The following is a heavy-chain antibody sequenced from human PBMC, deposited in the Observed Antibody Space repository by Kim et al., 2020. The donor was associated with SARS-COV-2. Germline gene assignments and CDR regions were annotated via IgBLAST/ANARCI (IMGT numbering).Heavy chain of an antibody. CDR1: GFTFSSHS. CDR2: ISRRGDST. D-gene: IGHD3-22*01. V-gene: IGHV3-23*01. Sequence: GGSLRLSCAASGFTFSSHSMSWVRQPPGKGLEWVAGISRRGDSTYYSDSVKGRLTISRDNSKNTLFLQMNSLRVDDTAVYFCARVPFPYDGRGPFDSWGQGTLLTVSS. CDR3: ARVPFPYDGRGPFDS. J-gene: IGHJ4*02.